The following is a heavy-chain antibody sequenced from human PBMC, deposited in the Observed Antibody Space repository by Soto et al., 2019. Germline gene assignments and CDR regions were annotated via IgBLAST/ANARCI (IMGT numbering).Heavy chain of an antibody. Sequence: GGSLRLSCVVSGLTVSTNSMTWVRQAPEKGLEWVGRIKGKTDGATTDFAAPVKDRFTISRDDSKNTLYLQMNSLKTEDTAVYYCTTELRWDVVINVWGLGTLVTVSS. D-gene: IGHD2-8*01. CDR3: TTELRWDVVINV. CDR2: IKGKTDGATT. J-gene: IGHJ4*02. CDR1: GLTVSTNS. V-gene: IGHV3-15*01.